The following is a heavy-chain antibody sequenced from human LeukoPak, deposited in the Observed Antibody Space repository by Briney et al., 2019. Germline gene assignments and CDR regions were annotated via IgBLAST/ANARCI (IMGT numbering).Heavy chain of an antibody. CDR3: ARGRGSGHKENWFDP. V-gene: IGHV1-8*01. CDR2: MNPNSGNK. Sequence: ASVKVSCKASGYTFTTYDINWVRQATGQGLEWMGWMNPNSGNKGYTQKFQGRVTMTRNTSISTAYMELSSLRSEDTAVYYCARGRGSGHKENWFDPWGQGTLVTVSS. D-gene: IGHD6-19*01. J-gene: IGHJ5*02. CDR1: GYTFTTYD.